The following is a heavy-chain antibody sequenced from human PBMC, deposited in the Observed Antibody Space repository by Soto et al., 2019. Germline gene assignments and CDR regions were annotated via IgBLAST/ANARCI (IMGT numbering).Heavy chain of an antibody. D-gene: IGHD3-3*01. Sequence: PSVKVSCKASGYTFTSYGISWVRQAPGQGLEWMGWISAYNGNTNYAQKLQGRVTMTTDTPTSTAYMELRSLRSDDTAVYYCARVKNYDFWSGYSPYGMDVWGQGTTVTVSS. CDR1: GYTFTSYG. V-gene: IGHV1-18*04. J-gene: IGHJ6*02. CDR2: ISAYNGNT. CDR3: ARVKNYDFWSGYSPYGMDV.